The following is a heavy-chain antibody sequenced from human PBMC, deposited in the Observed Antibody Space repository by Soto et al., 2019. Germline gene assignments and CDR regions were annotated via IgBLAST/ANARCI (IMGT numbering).Heavy chain of an antibody. Sequence: ASVEVSCKASGYSFSAHSMHWVREAPGQRLEWMGWINPGNGSTKYSQKFQGRVAITRDTSASTAYMELSSLRSEDTAIYFCARDGGRIAVFGMNYYFGYWGQGTLVTVSS. D-gene: IGHD3-3*01. CDR3: ARDGGRIAVFGMNYYFGY. J-gene: IGHJ4*02. V-gene: IGHV1-3*01. CDR2: INPGNGST. CDR1: GYSFSAHS.